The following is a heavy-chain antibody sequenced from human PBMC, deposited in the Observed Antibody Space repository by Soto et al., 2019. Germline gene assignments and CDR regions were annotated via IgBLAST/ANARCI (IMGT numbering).Heavy chain of an antibody. CDR1: GGTFSSYA. D-gene: IGHD3-22*01. CDR2: IIPIFGTA. V-gene: IGHV1-69*06. J-gene: IGHJ3*02. Sequence: SVKVSCKASGGTFSSYAISGVRQAPGQGLEWMGGIIPIFGTANYAQKFQGRVTITADKSTSTAYMELSSLRSEDTAVYYCARGINYYDSRRALALGAFDIWGQGTMVTVSS. CDR3: ARGINYYDSRRALALGAFDI.